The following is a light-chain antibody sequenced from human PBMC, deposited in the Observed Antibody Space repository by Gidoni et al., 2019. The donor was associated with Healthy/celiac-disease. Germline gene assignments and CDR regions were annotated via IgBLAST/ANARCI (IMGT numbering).Light chain of an antibody. J-gene: IGLJ2*01. V-gene: IGLV3-1*01. CDR2: QES. Sequence: YELTQPPSVSVSPGPTASITCSGDKLGDKYACWYQQKPGQSPVLVIYQESKRPSGIPERFSGSNSGNTATLTISGTQAMDEADYYCQAWDSSTRVFGGGTKLTVL. CDR3: QAWDSSTRV. CDR1: KLGDKY.